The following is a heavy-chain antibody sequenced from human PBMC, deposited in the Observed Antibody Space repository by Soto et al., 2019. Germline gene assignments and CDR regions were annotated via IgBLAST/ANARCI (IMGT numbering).Heavy chain of an antibody. CDR3: ATDRWISRDGGYYMDV. J-gene: IGHJ6*03. CDR1: GYTLTELS. CDR2: FDPEDGET. D-gene: IGHD5-12*01. V-gene: IGHV1-24*01. Sequence: ASVKVSCKVSGYTLTELSMHWVRQAPGKGLEWMGGFDPEDGETIYAQKFQGRVTMTEDTSTDTAYMELSSLRSEDTAVYYCATDRWISRDGGYYMDVWGKGTTVTVSS.